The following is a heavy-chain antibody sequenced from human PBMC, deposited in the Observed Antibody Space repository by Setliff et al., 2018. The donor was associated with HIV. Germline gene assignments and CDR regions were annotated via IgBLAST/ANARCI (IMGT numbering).Heavy chain of an antibody. CDR1: DDPISSYY. V-gene: IGHV4-4*07. Sequence: TLSLTCSVTDDPISSYYWSWVRQPAGKGLEWIGRLYVSGDTNYNPSLKSRVTMSLDTSKKHFSLNLKSVTAADTAVYYCALTGHRLLRGYMDVWGKGTTVTVSS. CDR3: ALTGHRLLRGYMDV. J-gene: IGHJ6*03. D-gene: IGHD2-15*01. CDR2: LYVSGDT.